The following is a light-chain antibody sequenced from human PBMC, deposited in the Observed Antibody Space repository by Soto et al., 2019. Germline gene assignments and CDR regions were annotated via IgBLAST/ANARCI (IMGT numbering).Light chain of an antibody. J-gene: IGKJ1*01. CDR1: QSISIW. Sequence: DIQMPQSPSSLSASVGERVTVTCRASQSISIWLAWYQQRPGKAPKLLIYKASSLQTGVPSRFSGSGSGTEFTLTISSLQPDDFAIDYCQQYTLDPWTCGQGTRVDLK. CDR2: KAS. V-gene: IGKV1-5*03. CDR3: QQYTLDPWT.